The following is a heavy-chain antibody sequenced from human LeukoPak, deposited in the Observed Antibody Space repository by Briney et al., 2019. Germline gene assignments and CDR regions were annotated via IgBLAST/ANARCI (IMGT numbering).Heavy chain of an antibody. V-gene: IGHV4-31*03. CDR2: IYYSGST. J-gene: IGHJ6*02. D-gene: IGHD3-22*01. CDR3: ARDSGAYYYDSSGYNLEGMDV. CDR1: GGSISSGGYY. Sequence: ASETLSLTCTVSGGSISSGGYYWSWIRQHPGKGLEWIGYIYYSGSTYYNPSLKSRVTISVDTSKNQFSLKLSSVTAADTAVYYCARDSGAYYYDSSGYNLEGMDVWGQGTTVTVSS.